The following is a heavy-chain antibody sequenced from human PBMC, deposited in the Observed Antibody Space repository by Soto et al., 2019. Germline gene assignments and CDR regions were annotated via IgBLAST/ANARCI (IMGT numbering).Heavy chain of an antibody. D-gene: IGHD3-10*01. V-gene: IGHV1-3*01. CDR1: GYTFTSYA. CDR2: INAGNGNT. J-gene: IGHJ6*02. CDR3: ARDRSYYGSGPPPGDAYYYYGMDA. Sequence: GASVKVSCKASGYTFTSYAMHWVRQAPGQRLEWMGWINAGNGNTKYSQKLQGRVTMTTDTSTSTAYMELRSLRSDDTAVYYCARDRSYYGSGPPPGDAYYYYGMDAWGQGTTVTVSS.